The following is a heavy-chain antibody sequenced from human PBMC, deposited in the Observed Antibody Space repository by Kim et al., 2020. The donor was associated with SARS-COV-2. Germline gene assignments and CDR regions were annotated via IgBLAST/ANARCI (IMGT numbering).Heavy chain of an antibody. D-gene: IGHD3-10*01. Sequence: PAVKSRVNISGDTSKNQFSLKLSPVTAADTAVYYCARLWVGGLLAGNLDYWGQGTLVTVSS. J-gene: IGHJ4*02. CDR3: ARLWVGGLLAGNLDY. V-gene: IGHV4-34*13.